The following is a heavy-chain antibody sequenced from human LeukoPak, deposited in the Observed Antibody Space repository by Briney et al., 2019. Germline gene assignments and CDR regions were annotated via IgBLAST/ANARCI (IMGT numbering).Heavy chain of an antibody. Sequence: SETLSLTCTVSGGSISSGSYYWSWIRQPAGKGLEWIGRIYTSGSTNYNPSLKSRVTISVDTSKNQFSLKLSSVTAADTAVYYCARESLPSVRAVIGFDYWGQGTLVTVSS. CDR2: IYTSGST. CDR3: ARESLPSVRAVIGFDY. V-gene: IGHV4-61*02. CDR1: GGSISSGSYY. D-gene: IGHD4-17*01. J-gene: IGHJ4*02.